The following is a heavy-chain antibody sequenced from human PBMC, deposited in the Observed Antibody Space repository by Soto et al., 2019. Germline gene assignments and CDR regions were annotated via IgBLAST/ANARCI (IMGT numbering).Heavy chain of an antibody. J-gene: IGHJ4*02. D-gene: IGHD6-6*01. Sequence: ASVKVSCKASGYTFTGYYMHWVRQAPGQGLEWMGWINPNSGGTNYAQKFQGRVTMTRDTSISTAYMELSRLRSDDTAVYYCARGPRIAARRWPRSEVDYWGQGTLVTVAS. CDR1: GYTFTGYY. CDR3: ARGPRIAARRWPRSEVDY. V-gene: IGHV1-2*02. CDR2: INPNSGGT.